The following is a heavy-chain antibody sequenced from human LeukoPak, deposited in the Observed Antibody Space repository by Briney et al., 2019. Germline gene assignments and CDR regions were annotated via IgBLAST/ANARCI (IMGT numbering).Heavy chain of an antibody. V-gene: IGHV3-30-3*01. D-gene: IGHD4-11*01. Sequence: GGSLRLSCAASGFSFNSYTMHWVRQSPDKGLEWVAVISYDGGLQSYGDSVKGRFIISRDNSRNTLYLQMNSLGPEDTAVYYCARDPTVSVPDYFDYWGQGILVTVSS. CDR3: ARDPTVSVPDYFDY. CDR2: ISYDGGLQ. CDR1: GFSFNSYT. J-gene: IGHJ4*02.